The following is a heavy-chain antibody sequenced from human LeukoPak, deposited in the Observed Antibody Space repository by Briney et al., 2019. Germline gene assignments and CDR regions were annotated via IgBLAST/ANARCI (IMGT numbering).Heavy chain of an antibody. CDR2: NNPSGGST. Sequence: GASVKVSCKASRYTFTSYYMHWVRQAPGQGLEWMGINNPSGGSTSYAQKFQGRVTMTRDTSTSTIYMELSSLRSEDTAVYYCARDKTDSSTYSWFDPWGQGTLVTVSS. CDR3: ARDKTDSSTYSWFDP. D-gene: IGHD6-13*01. CDR1: RYTFTSYY. V-gene: IGHV1-46*01. J-gene: IGHJ5*02.